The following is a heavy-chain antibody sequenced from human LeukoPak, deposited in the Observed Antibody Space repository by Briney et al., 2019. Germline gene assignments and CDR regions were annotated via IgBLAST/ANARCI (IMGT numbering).Heavy chain of an antibody. Sequence: SETLSLTCTVSGGSISSYYWSWIRQPPGKGLEWIGYIYYSGSTNYNPSLKSRVTISVDRSKNQFSLKLSSVTAADTAVYYCARGAPLNWFDPWGQGTLVTVSS. J-gene: IGHJ5*02. CDR2: IYYSGST. CDR3: ARGAPLNWFDP. CDR1: GGSISSYY. V-gene: IGHV4-59*12.